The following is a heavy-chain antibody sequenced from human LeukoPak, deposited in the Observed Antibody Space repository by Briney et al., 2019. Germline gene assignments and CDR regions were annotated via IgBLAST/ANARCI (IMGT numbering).Heavy chain of an antibody. V-gene: IGHV1-69*05. J-gene: IGHJ4*02. CDR2: IIPIFGTA. CDR3: ARVGVEWELPDY. D-gene: IGHD1-26*01. Sequence: SVKVSCKASGGTFSSYAISWVRQAPGQGLEWMGRIIPIFGTANYAQKLQGRVTITTDESTSTAYMELSSLRSEDTAVYYCARVGVEWELPDYWGQGTLVTVSS. CDR1: GGTFSSYA.